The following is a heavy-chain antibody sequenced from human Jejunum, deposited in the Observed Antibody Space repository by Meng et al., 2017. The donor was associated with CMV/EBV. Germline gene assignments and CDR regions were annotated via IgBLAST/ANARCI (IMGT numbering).Heavy chain of an antibody. Sequence: FSFSPFWMSWVRQAPGKGLEWLANIKQDGREKYYVDSVRGRFIISRDNAHNSLYLEMNSLRADDSGLYYCSRQGILIPSATNWFDPWGQGTLVTVSS. J-gene: IGHJ5*02. V-gene: IGHV3-7*01. CDR2: IKQDGREK. D-gene: IGHD2-2*01. CDR3: SRQGILIPSATNWFDP. CDR1: FSFSPFW.